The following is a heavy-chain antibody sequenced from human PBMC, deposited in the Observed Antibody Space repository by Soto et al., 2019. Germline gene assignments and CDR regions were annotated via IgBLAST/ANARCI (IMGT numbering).Heavy chain of an antibody. J-gene: IGHJ6*03. CDR2: IYYSGST. CDR1: GGSISSYY. Sequence: SETLSLTCTVSGGSISSYYWSWIRQPPGKGLEWIGYIYYSGSTNYNPSLKSRVTISVDTSKNQFSLKLSSVTAADTAVYYCARGAAAIYYYYMDVWGKGTTVTVSS. D-gene: IGHD2-2*02. V-gene: IGHV4-59*01. CDR3: ARGAAAIYYYYMDV.